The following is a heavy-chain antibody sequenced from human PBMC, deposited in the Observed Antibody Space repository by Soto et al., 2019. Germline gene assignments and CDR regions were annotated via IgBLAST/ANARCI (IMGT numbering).Heavy chain of an antibody. D-gene: IGHD3-22*01. V-gene: IGHV1-69*06. CDR1: GGTCSIYA. CDR3: AIDSSGSDDAFDI. Sequence: SVKVSCKASGGTCSIYAISGVRQSGGQGLEWMGGIIPIFGTANYAQKFQGRVTITADKSTSTAYMELSSLRSEDTAVYYCAIDSSGSDDAFDIWGQGTMVTVSS. CDR2: IIPIFGTA. J-gene: IGHJ3*02.